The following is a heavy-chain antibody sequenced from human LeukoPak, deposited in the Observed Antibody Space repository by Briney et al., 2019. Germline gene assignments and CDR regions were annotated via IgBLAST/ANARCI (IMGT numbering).Heavy chain of an antibody. CDR2: IYHSGYT. CDR3: ASNHYGSGSYDFDY. J-gene: IGHJ4*02. D-gene: IGHD3-10*01. Sequence: SGTLSLTCAVSGGSISSNNWWSWIRQPPGKGLEWIGEIYHSGYTNYNPSLKSRVTISADQSENQLSLKLSSVTAADTAVYYCASNHYGSGSYDFDYWGQGTLVTVSS. V-gene: IGHV4-4*02. CDR1: GGSISSNNW.